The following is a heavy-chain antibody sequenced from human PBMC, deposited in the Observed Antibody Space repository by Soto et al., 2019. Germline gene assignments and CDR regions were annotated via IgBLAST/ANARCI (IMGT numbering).Heavy chain of an antibody. Sequence: NPSETLSLTCTVSGGSISSYYWSWIRQPPGKGLEWIGYIYYSGSTNYNPSLKSRVTISVDTSKNQFSLKLSSVTAADTAVYYCARAGAEDIVVVPAAKLSFNWFAPSGQGTLVTVSS. CDR3: ARAGAEDIVVVPAAKLSFNWFAP. J-gene: IGHJ5*02. CDR2: IYYSGST. V-gene: IGHV4-59*08. D-gene: IGHD2-2*01. CDR1: GGSISSYY.